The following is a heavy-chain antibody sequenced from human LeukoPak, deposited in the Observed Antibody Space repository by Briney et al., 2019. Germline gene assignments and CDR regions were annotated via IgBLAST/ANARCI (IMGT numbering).Heavy chain of an antibody. CDR2: INPNSGGT. V-gene: IGHV1-2*02. CDR3: AREDTVVGAATVVDY. D-gene: IGHD2-15*01. J-gene: IGHJ4*02. Sequence: GASVKVSCKASGYTFTGYYMHWARQAPGQGLEWMGWINPNSGGTNYAQKFQGRVTMTRDTSISTAYMELSRLRSDDTAVYYCAREDTVVGAATVVDYWGQGTLVTVSS. CDR1: GYTFTGYY.